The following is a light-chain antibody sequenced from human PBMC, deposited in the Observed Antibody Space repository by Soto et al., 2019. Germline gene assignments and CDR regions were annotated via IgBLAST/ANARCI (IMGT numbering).Light chain of an antibody. CDR3: QQRSNWT. Sequence: EIVLTQSPATLSLSPGERATLSCRASQSVSSYLAWYQQKPGQAPMLLIYDASNRSTGIPARFSGSGSGTDFTLTISSLEPEDFAVYYCQQRSNWTFGGGNKVEIK. CDR2: DAS. V-gene: IGKV3-11*01. CDR1: QSVSSY. J-gene: IGKJ4*01.